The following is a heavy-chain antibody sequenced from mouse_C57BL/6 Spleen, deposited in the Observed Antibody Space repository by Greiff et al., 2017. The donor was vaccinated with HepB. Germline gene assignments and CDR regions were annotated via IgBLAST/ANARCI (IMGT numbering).Heavy chain of an antibody. V-gene: IGHV1-80*01. CDR3: ARIPLYGNYWYFDV. CDR1: GYAFSSYW. Sequence: QVQLQQSGAELVKPGASVKISCKASGYAFSSYWMNWVKQRPGKGLEWIGQIYPGDGDTNYNGKFKGKATLTADKSSSTAYMQLSSLTSEDSAVYFCARIPLYGNYWYFDVWGTGTTVTVSS. J-gene: IGHJ1*03. D-gene: IGHD2-1*01. CDR2: IYPGDGDT.